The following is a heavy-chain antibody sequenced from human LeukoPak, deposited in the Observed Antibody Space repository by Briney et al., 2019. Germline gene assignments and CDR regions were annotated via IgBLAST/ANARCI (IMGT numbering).Heavy chain of an antibody. CDR3: ASLYDYVWGSYRYKFDY. J-gene: IGHJ4*02. D-gene: IGHD3-16*02. CDR2: IYYSGST. CDR1: GGSISSSSYY. Sequence: SETLSLTCTVSGGSISSSSYYWGWIRQPPGKGLEWIGTIYYSGSTYYNPSLKSRVTISVDTSKNQFSLKLSSVTAADTAVYYCASLYDYVWGSYRYKFDYWGQGTLVTVSS. V-gene: IGHV4-39*01.